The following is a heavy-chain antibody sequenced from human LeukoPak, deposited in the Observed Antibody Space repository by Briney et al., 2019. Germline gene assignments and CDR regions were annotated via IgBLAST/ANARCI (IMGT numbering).Heavy chain of an antibody. Sequence: ESGPTLVKPTQTLTLTCTFSGFSLSTSGVGVGWIRQPPGKALEWLALIYWNNDKRYSPSLKSRLTITKDTSKYQVVLTMTNMDPVDTATYYCAHIIPPNSGWYWTTTFDYWGQGTLVTVSS. V-gene: IGHV2-5*01. CDR1: GFSLSTSGVG. D-gene: IGHD6-19*01. J-gene: IGHJ4*02. CDR2: IYWNNDK. CDR3: AHIIPPNSGWYWTTTFDY.